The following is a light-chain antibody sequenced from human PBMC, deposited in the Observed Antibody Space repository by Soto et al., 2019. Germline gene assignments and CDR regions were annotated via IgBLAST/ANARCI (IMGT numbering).Light chain of an antibody. CDR3: QQANSFPLT. CDR1: QGISSL. CDR2: TAS. V-gene: IGKV1-12*01. Sequence: DLQMTQSPSSVSASVGDRVTITCRASQGISSLLAWYQHKPGKAPNLLIHTASSLQSGVPSRFSGSGSGTVFTLTISSLQPEDFATYYCQQANSFPLTFGGGTKVEIK. J-gene: IGKJ4*01.